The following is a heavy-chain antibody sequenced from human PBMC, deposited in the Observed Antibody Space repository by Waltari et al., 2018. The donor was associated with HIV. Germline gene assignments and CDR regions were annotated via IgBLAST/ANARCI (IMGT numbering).Heavy chain of an antibody. V-gene: IGHV4-61*01. D-gene: IGHD5-18*01. CDR2: IYYSGST. J-gene: IGHJ3*02. CDR1: GGSVSSGSYY. Sequence: QVQLQESGPGLVKPSETLSLTCTVSGGSVSSGSYYWSWIRQPPGKGLEWIGYIYYSGSTNYNPSLKSRVTISVDTSKNQFSLKLSSVTAADTAVYYCARDSGNVDTASGAFDIWGQGTMVTVSS. CDR3: ARDSGNVDTASGAFDI.